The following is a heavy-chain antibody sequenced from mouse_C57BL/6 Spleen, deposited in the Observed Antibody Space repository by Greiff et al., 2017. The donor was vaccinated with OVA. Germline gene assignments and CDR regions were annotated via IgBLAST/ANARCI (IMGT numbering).Heavy chain of an antibody. Sequence: QVQLQQSGAELVRPGASVKLSCKASGYTFTDYYINWVKQRPGQGLEWIARIYPGSGNTYYNEKFKGKATLTAEKSSSTAYMQRSSLTSEDSAVYFCASESGTAQATIAYWGQGTLVTVSA. J-gene: IGHJ3*01. CDR1: GYTFTDYY. CDR3: ASESGTAQATIAY. D-gene: IGHD3-2*02. V-gene: IGHV1-76*01. CDR2: IYPGSGNT.